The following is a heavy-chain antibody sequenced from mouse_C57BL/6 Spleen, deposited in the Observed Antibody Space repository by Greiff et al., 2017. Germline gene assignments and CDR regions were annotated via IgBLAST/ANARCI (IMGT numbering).Heavy chain of an antibody. CDR3: ARSGVYSKSAWFAY. CDR1: GYTFTSYW. CDR2: IDPNSGGT. V-gene: IGHV1-72*01. Sequence: QVQLQQPGAELVKPGASVKLSCKASGYTFTSYWMHWVKQRPGRGLEWIGRIDPNSGGTKYNEKFKSKATLTVDKPSSTAYMRLSSLTSEDSAVYYCARSGVYSKSAWFAYWGQGTLVTVSA. J-gene: IGHJ3*01. D-gene: IGHD2-5*01.